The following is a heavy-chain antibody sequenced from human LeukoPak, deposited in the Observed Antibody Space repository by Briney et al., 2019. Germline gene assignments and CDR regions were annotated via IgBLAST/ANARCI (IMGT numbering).Heavy chain of an antibody. Sequence: ASVKVSCKASGYIFTGYYMHWVRQAPGQGLEWMGWINPNSGDTNYAQKFQGRVTMTRDTSISTAYMELSRLRSDDTAVYYCARGSGIAAAFEAFDIWGQGTMVTVSS. J-gene: IGHJ3*02. CDR1: GYIFTGYY. CDR2: INPNSGDT. D-gene: IGHD6-13*01. CDR3: ARGSGIAAAFEAFDI. V-gene: IGHV1-2*02.